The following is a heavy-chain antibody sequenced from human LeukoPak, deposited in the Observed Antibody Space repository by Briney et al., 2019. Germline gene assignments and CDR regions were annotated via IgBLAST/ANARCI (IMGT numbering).Heavy chain of an antibody. CDR3: ASQDPYCGGDCYLEYYFDY. Sequence: SETLSLTCAVYGGSFSGYYWSWIRQPAGKGLEWIGRIYTSGSTNYNPSLKSRVTISVDKSKNQFSLKLSSVTAADTAVYYCASQDPYCGGDCYLEYYFDYWGQGTLVTVSS. CDR2: IYTSGST. V-gene: IGHV4-59*10. CDR1: GGSFSGYY. D-gene: IGHD2-21*02. J-gene: IGHJ4*02.